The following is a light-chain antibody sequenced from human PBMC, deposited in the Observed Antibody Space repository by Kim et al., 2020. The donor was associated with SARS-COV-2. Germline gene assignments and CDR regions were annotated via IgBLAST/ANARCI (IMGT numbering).Light chain of an antibody. J-gene: IGLJ3*02. CDR1: SSDIGGKDNY. Sequence: QSVPIAGTETSSDIGGKDNYVSWYQQRQGKAPQLIIFEVSQRPSGVPDRFSGSKSGNTASLTVSGLQAEDESDYYCSSYAGSDNLVFGGGTQLTVL. V-gene: IGLV2-8*01. CDR3: SSYAGSDNLV. CDR2: EVS.